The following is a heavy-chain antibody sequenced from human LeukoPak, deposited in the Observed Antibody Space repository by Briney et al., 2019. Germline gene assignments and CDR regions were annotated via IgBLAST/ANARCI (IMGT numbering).Heavy chain of an antibody. J-gene: IGHJ6*02. CDR2: ISGSGGDT. Sequence: GGSLRLSCAASGFTFSSYSMNWVRQAPGKGLEWVSAISGSGGDTYYADSVKGRFTISRDNAKNSLYLQMNSLRAEDTAVYYCARDKEWLPIYYYYGMDVWGQGTTVTVFS. CDR1: GFTFSSYS. V-gene: IGHV3-21*04. D-gene: IGHD5-12*01. CDR3: ARDKEWLPIYYYYGMDV.